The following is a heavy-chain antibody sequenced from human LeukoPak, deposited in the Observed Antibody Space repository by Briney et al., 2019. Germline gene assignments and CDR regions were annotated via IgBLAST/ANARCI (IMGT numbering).Heavy chain of an antibody. V-gene: IGHV3-48*04. Sequence: GGSLSLSCAASGFTFSSYGMSWVRQAPGKGLEWVSYISSSGSTIYYADSVKGRFTISRDNAKNSLYLQMNSLRVEDTAVYYCARGGWYYFDYWGQGTLVTVPS. J-gene: IGHJ4*02. CDR1: GFTFSSYG. D-gene: IGHD6-19*01. CDR2: ISSSGSTI. CDR3: ARGGWYYFDY.